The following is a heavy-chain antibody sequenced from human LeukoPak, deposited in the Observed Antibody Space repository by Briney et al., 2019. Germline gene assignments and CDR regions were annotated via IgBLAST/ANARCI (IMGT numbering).Heavy chain of an antibody. J-gene: IGHJ4*02. V-gene: IGHV1-46*01. CDR1: GYTFTSYY. Sequence: ASVNVSCKASGYTFTSYYMHWVRQAPGQGLEWMGIINPSGGSTSYAQKFQGRVTMTRDTSTSTVYMELSSLRSEDTAVYYCARVWVDYGGDYWGQGTLVTVSS. CDR2: INPSGGST. CDR3: ARVWVDYGGDY. D-gene: IGHD4-23*01.